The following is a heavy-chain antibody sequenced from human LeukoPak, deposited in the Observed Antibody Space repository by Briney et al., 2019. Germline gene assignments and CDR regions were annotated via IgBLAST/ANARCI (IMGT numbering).Heavy chain of an antibody. D-gene: IGHD1-26*01. CDR2: ISYDGSNK. V-gene: IGHV3-30*18. CDR1: GFTFSSYG. CDR3: AKAHVQWELLGGVGY. Sequence: PGGSLRLSCAASGFTFSSYGMHWVRQAPGKGLEWVAVISYDGSNKYYADSVKGRFTISRDNSKNTLYLQMNSLRAEDTAVYYCAKAHVQWELLGGVGYWGQGTLVTVSS. J-gene: IGHJ4*02.